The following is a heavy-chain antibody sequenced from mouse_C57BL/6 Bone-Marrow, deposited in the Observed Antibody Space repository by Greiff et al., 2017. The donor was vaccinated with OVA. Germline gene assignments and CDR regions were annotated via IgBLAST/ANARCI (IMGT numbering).Heavy chain of an antibody. CDR2: IYPGDGDT. CDR1: GYAFSSYW. V-gene: IGHV1-80*01. Sequence: VKLVESGAELVKPGASVKISCKASGYAFSSYWMNWVKQRPGKGLEWIGQIYPGDGDTNYNGKFKGKATLTADKSSSTAYMQLSSLTSEDSAVYFCAREGGYSYAMDYWGQGTSVTVSS. D-gene: IGHD2-3*01. CDR3: AREGGYSYAMDY. J-gene: IGHJ4*01.